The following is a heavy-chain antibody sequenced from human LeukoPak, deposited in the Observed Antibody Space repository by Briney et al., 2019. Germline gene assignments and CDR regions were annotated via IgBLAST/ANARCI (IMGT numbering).Heavy chain of an antibody. CDR3: AKGSDYFDY. CDR2: INHSGST. V-gene: IGHV4-34*01. Sequence: SETLSLTCAVYGGSFSGYYWSWIRQPPGKGLEWIGEINHSGSTNYNPSLKSRVTISVDTSKNQFSLKLSSVTAADTAVYYCAKGSDYFDYWGQGTLVTVSS. CDR1: GGSFSGYY. J-gene: IGHJ4*02. D-gene: IGHD2-15*01.